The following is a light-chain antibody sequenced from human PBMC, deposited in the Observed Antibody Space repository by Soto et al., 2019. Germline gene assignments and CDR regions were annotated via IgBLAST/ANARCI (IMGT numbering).Light chain of an antibody. CDR3: HHWTDCSWT. CDR1: QSLTMW. V-gene: IGKV1-5*03. CDR2: KAS. Sequence: DIHMTQSPSTLSASVGDRVTITCRASQSLTMWLAWYQQKPGKDPHRLIFKASSLGSGVTSRFSGSGSGRAFTLSLISLQPDDFASYYCHHWTDCSWTFGQGTKVEVK. J-gene: IGKJ1*01.